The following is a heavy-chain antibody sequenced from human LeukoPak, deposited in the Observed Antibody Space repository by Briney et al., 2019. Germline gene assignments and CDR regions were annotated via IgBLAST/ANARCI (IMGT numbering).Heavy chain of an antibody. V-gene: IGHV1-2*02. CDR2: INPNSGGT. J-gene: IGHJ4*02. Sequence: GASVKVSCKASGYTFTGYYMHWVRQAPGQGLEWMGWINPNSGGTNYAQKFQGRVTMTRDTSISTAYMELSRLRSDDTAVYYCARLGVYYDILTGYYRPFDYWGQGTLVTVSS. D-gene: IGHD3-9*01. CDR3: ARLGVYYDILTGYYRPFDY. CDR1: GYTFTGYY.